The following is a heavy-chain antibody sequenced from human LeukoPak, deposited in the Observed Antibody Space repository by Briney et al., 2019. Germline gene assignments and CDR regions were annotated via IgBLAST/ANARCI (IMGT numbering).Heavy chain of an antibody. Sequence: TPSETLSLTCTVSGYSVTINYYWGWIRQPPGKGLEWIGSIYHSGTTYYNPSLKSRLALSLDTSKNQFSLKLSSVTASDTAVYYCARSEGMATITYFDYWGQGTLVTVSS. V-gene: IGHV4-38-2*02. D-gene: IGHD5-24*01. CDR1: GYSVTINYY. CDR2: IYHSGTT. J-gene: IGHJ4*02. CDR3: ARSEGMATITYFDY.